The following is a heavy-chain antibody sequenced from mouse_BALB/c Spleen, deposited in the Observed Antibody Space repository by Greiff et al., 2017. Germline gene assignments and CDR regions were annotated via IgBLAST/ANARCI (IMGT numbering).Heavy chain of an antibody. V-gene: IGHV5-6-5*01. CDR1: GFTFSSYA. CDR2: ISSGGST. J-gene: IGHJ1*01. D-gene: IGHD2-10*02. CDR3: ARGYGNWYFDV. Sequence: EVKLMESGGGLVKPGGSLKLSCAASGFTFSSYAMSWVRQTPEKRLEWVASISSGGSTYYPDSVKGRFTISRDNARNILYLQMSSLRSEDTAMYYCARGYGNWYFDVWGEGTTVTVSS.